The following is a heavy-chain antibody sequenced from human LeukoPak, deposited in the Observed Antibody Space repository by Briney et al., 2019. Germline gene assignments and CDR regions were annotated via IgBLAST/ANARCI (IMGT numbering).Heavy chain of an antibody. D-gene: IGHD3-10*01. V-gene: IGHV4-34*01. J-gene: IGHJ4*02. CDR1: GGSFSGYY. Sequence: PSETLSLTCAVYGGSFSGYYWSWIRQPPGKGLEWIGEINHSGSTNYNPSLKSRVTISVDTSKNQFSLKLSSVTAADTAVYYCARPGSGRCFDYWGQGTLVTVSS. CDR2: INHSGST. CDR3: ARPGSGRCFDY.